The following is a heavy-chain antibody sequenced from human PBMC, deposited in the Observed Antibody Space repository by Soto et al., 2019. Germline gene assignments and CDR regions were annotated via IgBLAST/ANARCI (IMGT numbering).Heavy chain of an antibody. CDR2: ISAYNGNT. Sequence: ASVKVSCKASGYTFTRYGISWVRQAPGQGLEWMGWISAYNGNTNYAQKLQGRVTMTTDTSTSTAYMELRSLRSDDTAVYYCAMVVADTFLDYWGQGTLVTVSP. J-gene: IGHJ4*02. CDR3: AMVVADTFLDY. D-gene: IGHD2-15*01. CDR1: GYTFTRYG. V-gene: IGHV1-18*01.